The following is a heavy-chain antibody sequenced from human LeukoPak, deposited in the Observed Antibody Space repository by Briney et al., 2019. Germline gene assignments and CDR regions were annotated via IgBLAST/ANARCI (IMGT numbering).Heavy chain of an antibody. Sequence: GGSLRLSCAASGFTFSSYSMNWVRQAPGKGLEWVSSISSSSSYIYYADSVKGRFTISRDNAKNSLYLQMNSLRAEDTAVYYCARARNYYGSGSYSGFDYWGQGTLVTASS. CDR1: GFTFSSYS. CDR2: ISSSSSYI. CDR3: ARARNYYGSGSYSGFDY. J-gene: IGHJ4*02. V-gene: IGHV3-21*01. D-gene: IGHD3-10*01.